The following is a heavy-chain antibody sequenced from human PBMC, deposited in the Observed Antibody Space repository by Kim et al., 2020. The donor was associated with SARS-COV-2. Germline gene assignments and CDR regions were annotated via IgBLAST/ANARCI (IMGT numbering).Heavy chain of an antibody. CDR2: ISSSSSYI. CDR3: ARGAGYYDRRGAFDI. J-gene: IGHJ3*02. Sequence: GGSLRLSCAASGFTFSSYSMNWVRQAPGKGLEWVSSISSSSSYIYYADSVKGRFTISRDNAKNSLYLQMNSLRAEDTAVYYCARGAGYYDRRGAFDIWGQGTMVTVSS. D-gene: IGHD3-22*01. CDR1: GFTFSSYS. V-gene: IGHV3-21*01.